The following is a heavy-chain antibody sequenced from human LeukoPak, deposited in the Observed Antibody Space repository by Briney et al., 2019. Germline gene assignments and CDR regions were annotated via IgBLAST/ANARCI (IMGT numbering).Heavy chain of an antibody. CDR1: GFIFSTYR. V-gene: IGHV3-48*01. D-gene: IGHD3-10*01. CDR3: ARDGRVGEFLSSRGY. J-gene: IGHJ4*02. CDR2: IDPSSSTI. Sequence: GGSLRLSCATSGFIFSTYRMNWVRQAPGKGLEWISFIDPSSSTIYYADSVKGRFTISRDNAKNSLYLHMNSLRAEDTAIYYCARDGRVGEFLSSRGYWGQGTRVTVSS.